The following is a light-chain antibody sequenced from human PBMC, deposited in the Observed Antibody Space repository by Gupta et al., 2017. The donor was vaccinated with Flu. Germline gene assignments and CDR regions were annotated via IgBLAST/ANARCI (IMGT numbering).Light chain of an antibody. J-gene: IGKJ4*01. V-gene: IGKV2-28*01. CDR3: MQALETPLT. CDR2: LGS. Sequence: IVMTQSPLSLSVSPGEPASISCGSSQSLLATDGYDYLDWYLQKPGQSPQLLLYLGSNRAAGAPDRVSGSGSGTDFILKIGRVEAEDVGVYYCMQALETPLTFGGGTKVEIK. CDR1: QSLLATDGYDY.